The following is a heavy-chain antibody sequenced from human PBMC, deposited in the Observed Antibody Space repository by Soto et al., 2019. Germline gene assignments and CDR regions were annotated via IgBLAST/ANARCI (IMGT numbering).Heavy chain of an antibody. V-gene: IGHV4-30-4*01. Sequence: QVQLQESGPGLVKPSQTLSLTCTVSGGSISSGDYYWSWIRQPPGKGLEWIGYIYYSGSTYYNPSLKSRVTISVDTSKNQFSLKLSSVTAADTAVYYCAREVRGYGSGFQGPDYWGQGTLVTVSS. J-gene: IGHJ4*02. CDR3: AREVRGYGSGFQGPDY. D-gene: IGHD3-10*01. CDR1: GGSISSGDYY. CDR2: IYYSGST.